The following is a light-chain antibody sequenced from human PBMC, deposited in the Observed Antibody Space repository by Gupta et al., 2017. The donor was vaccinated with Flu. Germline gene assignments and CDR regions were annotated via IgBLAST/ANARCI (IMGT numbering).Light chain of an antibody. CDR1: QSVSSN. Sequence: EIVMTQSPATLSVSPGERATLSCRASQSVSSNLAWYQQRPGQAPRLLIYGASTRATGITANFSGSGSGTEFTLTISSLQSEDFAVYYCQQDNNWPLTFGGGTKVEIK. CDR3: QQDNNWPLT. J-gene: IGKJ4*01. CDR2: GAS. V-gene: IGKV3-15*01.